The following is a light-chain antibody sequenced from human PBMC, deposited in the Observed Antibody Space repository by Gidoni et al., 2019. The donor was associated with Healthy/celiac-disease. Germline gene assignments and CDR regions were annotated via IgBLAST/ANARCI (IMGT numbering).Light chain of an antibody. CDR1: SSDVGGYNH. J-gene: IGLJ2*01. V-gene: IGLV2-14*01. CDR3: SSYTSSSTLGV. CDR2: EVS. Sequence: QSALTQPASVSGSPGQSITISCTGTSSDVGGYNHVSWYQQHPGKAPKLPIYEVSNRPSGVSNRFSVSKSGNTAALTISGLQAEDEADYYCSSYTSSSTLGVFGGGTKLTVL.